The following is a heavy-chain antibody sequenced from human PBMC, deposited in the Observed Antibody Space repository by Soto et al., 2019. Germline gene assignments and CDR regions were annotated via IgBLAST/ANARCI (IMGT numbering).Heavy chain of an antibody. J-gene: IGHJ3*02. Sequence: GGSLRLSCAASGFTFSSYSMNWVRQAPGKGLEWVSSISSSSSYIYYADSVKGRFTISRDNAKNSLYLQMNSLRAEDTAVYYCARDYSDYGDYGWLKAFDIWGQGTMVTVSS. CDR1: GFTFSSYS. D-gene: IGHD4-17*01. CDR2: ISSSSSYI. V-gene: IGHV3-21*01. CDR3: ARDYSDYGDYGWLKAFDI.